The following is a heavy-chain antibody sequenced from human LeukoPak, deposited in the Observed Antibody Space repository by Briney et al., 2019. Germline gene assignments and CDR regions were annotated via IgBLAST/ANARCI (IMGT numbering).Heavy chain of an antibody. D-gene: IGHD1-26*01. CDR3: ARVGASAYIYSRFEERQKNFFDY. CDR2: IFYSGST. CDR1: GGSISTSNYY. Sequence: SETLSLTCTVSGGSISTSNYYWGWIRQPPGKGLEWIGNIFYSGSTYYSPSLRSRVTISLDTSRNQFSLKLNSVTAADTAVYYCARVGASAYIYSRFEERQKNFFDYWGQGTLVTVSS. V-gene: IGHV4-39*07. J-gene: IGHJ4*02.